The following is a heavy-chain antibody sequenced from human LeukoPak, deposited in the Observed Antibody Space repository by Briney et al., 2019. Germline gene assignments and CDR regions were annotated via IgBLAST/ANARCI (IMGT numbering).Heavy chain of an antibody. CDR3: ARGAFGGIRDGMDV. V-gene: IGHV4/OR15-8*02. CDR2: THPSGNT. D-gene: IGHD3-16*01. J-gene: IGHJ6*02. Sequence: SETLSLTCTVFGGSISSNYFWNWVRQPPGRGLEWIGETHPSGNTNYNPSLTSRVIISIDTSNNQFSLKLSSVTPEDTAVYYCARGAFGGIRDGMDVWGQGTTVTVSS. CDR1: GGSISSNYF.